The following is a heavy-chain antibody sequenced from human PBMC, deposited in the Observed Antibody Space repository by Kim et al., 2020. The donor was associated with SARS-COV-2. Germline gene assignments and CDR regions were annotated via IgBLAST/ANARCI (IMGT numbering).Heavy chain of an antibody. V-gene: IGHV5-10-1*01. CDR2: IDPSDSYT. J-gene: IGHJ4*02. Sequence: GESLKISCKGSGYSFTSYWISWVRQMPGKGLEWMGRIDPSDSYTNYSPSFQGHVTISADKSISTAYLQWSSLKASDTAMYYCARDVIGTDKYSGSSPGYWGQGTLVTVSS. D-gene: IGHD1-26*01. CDR3: ARDVIGTDKYSGSSPGY. CDR1: GYSFTSYW.